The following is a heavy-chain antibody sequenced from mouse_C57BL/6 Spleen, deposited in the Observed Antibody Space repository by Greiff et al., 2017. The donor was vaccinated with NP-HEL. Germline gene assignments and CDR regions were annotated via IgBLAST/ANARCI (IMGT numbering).Heavy chain of an antibody. CDR1: GYSFTDYN. D-gene: IGHD1-1*01. CDR3: AITTVAYYYAMDY. Sequence: EVQLQQSGPELVKPGASVKISCKASGYSFTDYNMNWVKQSTGKSLEWIGVINPNYGTTSYNQKFKGKATLTVDQASSTAYMQLNSLTSEDSAVYYCAITTVAYYYAMDYWGQGTSVTVSS. J-gene: IGHJ4*01. V-gene: IGHV1-39*01. CDR2: INPNYGTT.